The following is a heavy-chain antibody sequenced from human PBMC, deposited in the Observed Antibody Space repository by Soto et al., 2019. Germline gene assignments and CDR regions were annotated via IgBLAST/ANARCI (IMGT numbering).Heavy chain of an antibody. D-gene: IGHD3-22*01. CDR1: GTTFSNYA. CDR2: IILPFGTP. Sequence: SVKVSCKASGTTFSNYAIGWVRQAPGQGLEWMGGIILPFGTPNYAQKFQGRVTISADESMTTAYMELRGLRSEDTAVYYCVRGPDYEGYFDYWGQGTLVTVSS. V-gene: IGHV1-69*13. J-gene: IGHJ4*02. CDR3: VRGPDYEGYFDY.